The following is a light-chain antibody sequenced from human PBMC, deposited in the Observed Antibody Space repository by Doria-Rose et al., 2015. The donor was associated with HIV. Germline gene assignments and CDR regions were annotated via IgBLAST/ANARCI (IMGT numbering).Light chain of an antibody. CDR3: QQYGTSRGT. J-gene: IGKJ5*01. CDR1: QRVKSSY. Sequence: TQSPGTLSLSPGERATLSCRASQRVKSSYLAWYQQKPGQAPRLLIYDTSTRATGISDRFSGSGSGTDFTLTISRLEPEDVAVYYCQQYGTSRGTFGQGTRLEIK. CDR2: DTS. V-gene: IGKV3-20*01.